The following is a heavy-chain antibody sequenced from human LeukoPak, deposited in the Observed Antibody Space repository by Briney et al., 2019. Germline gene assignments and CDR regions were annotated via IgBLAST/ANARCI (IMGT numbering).Heavy chain of an antibody. D-gene: IGHD2-15*01. CDR1: GFTFRSYW. CDR2: IKQDGSGK. J-gene: IGHJ4*02. V-gene: IGHV3-7*01. Sequence: GGSLRLSCAASGFTFRSYWMSWVRQAPGKGLEWVANIKQDGSGKYYVDSVKGRFTISRDNAKNSLYLQMNSLRAEDTAVYYCARDWDRSDGSCSSLSDYWGQGTLVTVSS. CDR3: ARDWDRSDGSCSSLSDY.